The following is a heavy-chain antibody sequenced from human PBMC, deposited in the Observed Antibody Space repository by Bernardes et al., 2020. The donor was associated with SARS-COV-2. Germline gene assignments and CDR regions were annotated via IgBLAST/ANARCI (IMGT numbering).Heavy chain of an antibody. D-gene: IGHD6-13*01. V-gene: IGHV1-58*01. CDR2: IVVGSGNT. CDR1: GFTFTSSA. J-gene: IGHJ6*02. Sequence: SVKVSCKAYGFTFTSSAVQWVRQARGQRLEWIGWIVVGSGNTNYAQKFQERVTITRDMSTSTAYMELSSLRSEDTAVYYCAADSGYSSSWYPYYYYGMDVWGQGTTVTVSS. CDR3: AADSGYSSSWYPYYYYGMDV.